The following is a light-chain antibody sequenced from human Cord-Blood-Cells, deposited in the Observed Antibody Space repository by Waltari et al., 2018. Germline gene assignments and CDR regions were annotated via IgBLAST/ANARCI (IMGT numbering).Light chain of an antibody. J-gene: IGLJ3*02. V-gene: IGLV1-44*01. CDR3: AAWDDSLNGWV. CDR2: SNK. Sequence: QSVLTQPPSASGTPGQRVTISCSGSSSNIGSNTVNWYQQLPGTAPKLLIYSNKRRPSGGRDRFSGSKSGTSSSLAISGLQSEDEADYYCAAWDDSLNGWVFGGGTKLTVL. CDR1: SSNIGSNT.